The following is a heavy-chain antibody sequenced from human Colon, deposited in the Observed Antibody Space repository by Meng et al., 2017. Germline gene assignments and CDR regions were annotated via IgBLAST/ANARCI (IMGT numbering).Heavy chain of an antibody. Sequence: QVQLQQWGAGLLKPSETLSLTCAVYGGSFSGYYWSWIRQPPGKGLEWIGEINHSGSTNYNPSLKSRVTISVDTSKNQFSLKLSFVTAADTAVYYCARERLSSGWYGGRWFDPWGQGTLVTVSS. D-gene: IGHD6-19*01. V-gene: IGHV4-34*01. CDR3: ARERLSSGWYGGRWFDP. J-gene: IGHJ5*02. CDR1: GGSFSGYY. CDR2: INHSGST.